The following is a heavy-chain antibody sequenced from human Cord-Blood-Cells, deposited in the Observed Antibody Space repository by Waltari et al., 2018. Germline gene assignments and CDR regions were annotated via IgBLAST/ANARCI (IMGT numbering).Heavy chain of an antibody. CDR1: GYTLTELS. CDR2: FDPEDGET. D-gene: IGHD3-3*01. V-gene: IGHV1-24*01. Sequence: QVPLVQSGAEVKKPGASVKVSCTVSGYTLTELSLHWVRQAPGQGLEWMGGFDPEDGETIYAQKFQGRVTMTEDTSTDTAYMELSSLRSEDTAVYYCATPLYYDFWSGYYDAFDIWGQGTMVTVSS. CDR3: ATPLYYDFWSGYYDAFDI. J-gene: IGHJ3*02.